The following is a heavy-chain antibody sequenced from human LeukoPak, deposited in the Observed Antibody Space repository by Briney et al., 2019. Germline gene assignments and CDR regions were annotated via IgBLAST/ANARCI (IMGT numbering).Heavy chain of an antibody. CDR1: DDSITMYY. Sequence: SETLSLTCTVSDDSITMYYWTWIRQPPGKGLEWIGYVDHTGSTKFNPSLNGRVSISRDTSNNFFSLRLRSVTAADTAVYFCARDATTVTTYFDIWGQGTMVTVSS. CDR2: VDHTGST. CDR3: ARDATTVTTYFDI. V-gene: IGHV4-59*01. J-gene: IGHJ3*02. D-gene: IGHD4-17*01.